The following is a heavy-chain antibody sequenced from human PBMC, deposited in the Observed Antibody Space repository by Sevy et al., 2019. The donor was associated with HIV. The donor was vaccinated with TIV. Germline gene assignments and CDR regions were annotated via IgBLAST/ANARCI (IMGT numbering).Heavy chain of an antibody. Sequence: GGSLRLSCVASGFTFSDSWMTWVRQAPGKGLERIAFINEDGGRLGYVDSVRGRFTISRENTKNSLYLQMNSLRAEDTAVYFWAADRAYSALDYWGQGTLVTVSS. CDR1: GFTFSDSW. CDR3: AADRAYSALDY. V-gene: IGHV3-7*01. CDR2: INEDGGRL. J-gene: IGHJ4*02. D-gene: IGHD5-18*01.